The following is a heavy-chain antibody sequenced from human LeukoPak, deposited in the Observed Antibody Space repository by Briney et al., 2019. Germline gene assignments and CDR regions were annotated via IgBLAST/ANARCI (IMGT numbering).Heavy chain of an antibody. D-gene: IGHD2-15*01. CDR2: IYYSGST. Sequence: PSETLSLTCTVSGGSISSYYWSWIRQPPGKGLEWIGYIYYSGSTNYNPSLKSRVTISVDTSKNQFSLKLSSVTAADTAVYYCARGFGYCSGGSCYRATAAPGHDYWGQGTLVTVSS. V-gene: IGHV4-59*12. J-gene: IGHJ4*02. CDR3: ARGFGYCSGGSCYRATAAPGHDY. CDR1: GGSISSYY.